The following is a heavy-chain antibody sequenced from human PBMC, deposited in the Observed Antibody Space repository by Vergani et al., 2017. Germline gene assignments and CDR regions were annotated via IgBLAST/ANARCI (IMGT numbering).Heavy chain of an antibody. CDR2: ISSSNSTI. CDR3: ARAPGYCSSTSCYDYYYYNMDV. J-gene: IGHJ6*03. Sequence: EVQLVESGGGLVQPGGSLRLSCAASGFTFSSYSMNWVRQAPGKGLEWVSYISSSNSTIYYADSVKGRFTISRDNAKNSLYLQMNSLRAEDTAVYYCARAPGYCSSTSCYDYYYYNMDVWGKGTTVTVSS. D-gene: IGHD2-2*03. V-gene: IGHV3-48*01. CDR1: GFTFSSYS.